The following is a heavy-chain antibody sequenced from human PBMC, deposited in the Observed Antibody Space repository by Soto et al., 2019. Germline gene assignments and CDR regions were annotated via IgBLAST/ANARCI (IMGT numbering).Heavy chain of an antibody. CDR3: PKVTKYQAVGGFDY. CDR2: ISVSGWRT. Sequence: EVQLLESGGGLVQPGGSLRLSCAASGFTFSSYAMTWVRQAPGKGLGWDSGISVSGWRTYYADSVNGRFTIFRVNSKNIIYLQMNSRREEDTDLYYSPKVTKYQAVGGFDYWGQGTQVTVS. V-gene: IGHV3-23*01. CDR1: GFTFSSYA. J-gene: IGHJ4*02. D-gene: IGHD1-26*01.